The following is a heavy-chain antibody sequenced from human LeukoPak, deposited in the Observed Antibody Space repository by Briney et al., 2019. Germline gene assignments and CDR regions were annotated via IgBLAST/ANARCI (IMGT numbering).Heavy chain of an antibody. J-gene: IGHJ5*02. Sequence: GASVKVSCKASGYAFTSYGISWVRQAPGQGLEWMGWISAYNGNTNYAQKLQGRVTMTTDTSTSTAYMELRSLRSDDTAVYYCARDPEYAHDYSNYVWFDPWGQGTLVTVSS. V-gene: IGHV1-18*01. CDR3: ARDPEYAHDYSNYVWFDP. CDR2: ISAYNGNT. CDR1: GYAFTSYG. D-gene: IGHD4-11*01.